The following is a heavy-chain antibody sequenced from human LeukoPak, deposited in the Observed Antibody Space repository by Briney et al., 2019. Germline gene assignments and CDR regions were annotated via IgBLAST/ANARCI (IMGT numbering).Heavy chain of an antibody. Sequence: SETLSLTCAVSGGSISSSNWWSWVRQPPGKGLEWVGEIYHSGSTNYNPSLKSRVTISEDTSTNQFSLKLTSVTAADTAVYYCARHSAHSSTNDAFDIWGQGTMVTVSS. J-gene: IGHJ3*02. D-gene: IGHD6-13*01. CDR1: GGSISSSNW. CDR3: ARHSAHSSTNDAFDI. CDR2: IYHSGST. V-gene: IGHV4-4*02.